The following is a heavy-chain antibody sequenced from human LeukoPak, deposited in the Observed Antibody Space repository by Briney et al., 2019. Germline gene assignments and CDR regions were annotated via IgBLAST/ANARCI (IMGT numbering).Heavy chain of an antibody. CDR3: ARDPYSGSYSDYYYYYMDV. Sequence: PGGSLRLSCTASGFTLSSSGMHWVRQAPGKGLEWVTFIRYDGSIKYYADSVKGRFTISRDNAKNTLYLQMNSLRPEDTAVYYCARDPYSGSYSDYYYYYMDVWGKGTTVTVSS. CDR2: IRYDGSIK. D-gene: IGHD1-26*01. J-gene: IGHJ6*03. CDR1: GFTLSSSG. V-gene: IGHV3-30*02.